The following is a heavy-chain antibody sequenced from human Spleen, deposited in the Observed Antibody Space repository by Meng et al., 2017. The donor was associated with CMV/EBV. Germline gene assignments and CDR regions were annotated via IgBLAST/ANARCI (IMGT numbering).Heavy chain of an antibody. D-gene: IGHD2-2*02. CDR3: ARGPLGYCSSTSCYTVFDY. CDR2: INHSGST. Sequence: FSGYYWSWIRQPPGKGLEWIGEINHSGSTNYNPSLKSRVTISVDTSKNQFSLKLSSVTAADTAVYYCARGPLGYCSSTSCYTVFDYWGQGTLVTVSS. J-gene: IGHJ4*02. CDR1: FSGYY. V-gene: IGHV4-34*01.